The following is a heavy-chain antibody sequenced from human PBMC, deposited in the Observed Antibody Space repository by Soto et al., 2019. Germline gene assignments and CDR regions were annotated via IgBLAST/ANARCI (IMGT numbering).Heavy chain of an antibody. D-gene: IGHD3-22*01. V-gene: IGHV2-5*02. Sequence: QITLKESGPTLVKPTQTLTLTCTFSGFSLSTSGVGVGWIRQPPGKALEWLALIYWDDDKRYSPSLKSRLTITKDTAKDLVVLTLTHMDPVDTATYYCAHIRSGYYPGDLDYWGQGTLVTVSS. CDR2: IYWDDDK. CDR3: AHIRSGYYPGDLDY. CDR1: GFSLSTSGVG. J-gene: IGHJ4*02.